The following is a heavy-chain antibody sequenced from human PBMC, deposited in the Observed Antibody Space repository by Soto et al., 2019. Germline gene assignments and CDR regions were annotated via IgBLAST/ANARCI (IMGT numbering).Heavy chain of an antibody. CDR2: ISSSGSTI. CDR3: ARGPLKYYDFWSGCRRIAAHPEHNWFDP. D-gene: IGHD3-3*01. Sequence: PGGSLRLSCAASGFTFSDYYMSWIRQAPGKGLEWVSYISSSGSTIYYADSVKGQFTISRDTAKNSLYLQMNSLRDEYTGVYYCARGPLKYYDFWSGCRRIAAHPEHNWFDPWGQGTLVHVS. V-gene: IGHV3-11*01. J-gene: IGHJ5*02. CDR1: GFTFSDYY.